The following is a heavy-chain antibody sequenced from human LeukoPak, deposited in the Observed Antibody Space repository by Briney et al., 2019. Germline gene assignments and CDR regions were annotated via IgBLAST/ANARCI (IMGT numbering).Heavy chain of an antibody. CDR2: IKSDGSST. CDR3: ARGDAHGFDF. CDR1: GFTFSSYW. D-gene: IGHD2-2*01. V-gene: IGHV3-74*01. Sequence: SGGSLRLSCAASGFTFSSYWMHWVRQAPGKGLVWVVRIKSDGSSTGYADSVKGRFTTSRDNAKNTLYLQMNSLRDEAKAVYYCARGDAHGFDFWGQGTMVTVSS. J-gene: IGHJ3*01.